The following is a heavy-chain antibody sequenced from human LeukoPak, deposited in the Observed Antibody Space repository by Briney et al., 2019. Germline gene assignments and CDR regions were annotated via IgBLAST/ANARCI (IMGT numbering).Heavy chain of an antibody. CDR2: IYYSGST. D-gene: IGHD3-10*01. Sequence: SETLSLTCTVSGGSISSSSYYWGWIRQPPGKGLEWIGSIYYSGSTYYNPSLKSRVTISVNTSKNQFSLKLSSVTAADTAVYYCARTGYYYGSGSYFDYWGQGILVTVSS. CDR1: GGSISSSSYY. J-gene: IGHJ4*02. V-gene: IGHV4-39*07. CDR3: ARTGYYYGSGSYFDY.